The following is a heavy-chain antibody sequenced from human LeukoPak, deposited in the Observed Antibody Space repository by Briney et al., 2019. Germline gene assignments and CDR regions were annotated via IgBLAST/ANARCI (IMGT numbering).Heavy chain of an antibody. Sequence: PSETLSLTCAVYGGSFSGYYWSWIRQPPGKGLEWIGEINHSGSTNYNPSLKSRVTISVDTSKNQFSLKLSSVTAADTAVYYCASTTVTTFALYYYYYYMDVWGKGTTVTVSS. CDR2: INHSGST. V-gene: IGHV4-34*01. J-gene: IGHJ6*03. CDR1: GGSFSGYY. D-gene: IGHD4-17*01. CDR3: ASTTVTTFALYYYYYYMDV.